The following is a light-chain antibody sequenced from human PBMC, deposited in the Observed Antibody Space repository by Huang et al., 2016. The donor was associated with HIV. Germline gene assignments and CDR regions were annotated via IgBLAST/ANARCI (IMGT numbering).Light chain of an antibody. J-gene: IGKJ1*01. CDR2: WAS. CDR3: QQYYSIPG. Sequence: DIVMTQSPDSLAVSLGVRATITCVSSQSVLSPSNNRNHLAWYHQKPRQPPKLLIYWASTRESGVPDRVRGSGSATDFTLTIDNLQAEDVALYFCQQYYSIPGFGQGTDVEV. CDR1: QSVLSPSNNRNH. V-gene: IGKV4-1*01.